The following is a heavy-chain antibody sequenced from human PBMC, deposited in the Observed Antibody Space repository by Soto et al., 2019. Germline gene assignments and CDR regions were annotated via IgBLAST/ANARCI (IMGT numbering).Heavy chain of an antibody. Sequence: SETLSLTCTVSGGSISSSSYYWGWIRQPPGKGLEWIGSIYYSGSTYYNPSLKSRVTISVDTSKNQFSLKLRSEDTAVYYCARGQYCSSTSCSILSDPWGQGTLVTVSS. CDR3: ARGQYCSSTSCSILSDP. J-gene: IGHJ5*02. V-gene: IGHV4-39*01. D-gene: IGHD2-2*01. CDR1: GGSISSSSYY. CDR2: IYYSGST.